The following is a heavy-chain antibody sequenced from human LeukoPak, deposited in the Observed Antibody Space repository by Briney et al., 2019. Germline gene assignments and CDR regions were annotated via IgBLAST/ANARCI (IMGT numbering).Heavy chain of an antibody. CDR2: INPSGGST. D-gene: IGHD3-22*01. CDR1: GYTFTSYY. CDR3: ARDRPHDYYDSSGYMVGAFDI. J-gene: IGHJ3*02. Sequence: ASVKVSCKASGYTFTSYYMHWVRQAPGQGLEWMGVINPSGGSTSYAQKFQGRVTMTRDTSTSTVYMELSSLRFEDTAVYYCARDRPHDYYDSSGYMVGAFDIWGQGTMVTVSS. V-gene: IGHV1-46*01.